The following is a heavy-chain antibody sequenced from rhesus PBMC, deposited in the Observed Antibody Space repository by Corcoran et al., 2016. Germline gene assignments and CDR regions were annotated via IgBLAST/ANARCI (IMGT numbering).Heavy chain of an antibody. D-gene: IGHD3-16*01. CDR2: IYGSSGST. Sequence: QVQLQESGPGVVKPSETLSLTCAVSGGSISSGYDWSWLRQPPGKGLEWIGYIYGSSGSTNYNPSLKNRVTISKDASKNQFSLKLSSVTAADTAVYYCAREGYYSFDYWGQGVLVTVSS. V-gene: IGHV4-76*01. J-gene: IGHJ4*01. CDR3: AREGYYSFDY. CDR1: GGSISSGYD.